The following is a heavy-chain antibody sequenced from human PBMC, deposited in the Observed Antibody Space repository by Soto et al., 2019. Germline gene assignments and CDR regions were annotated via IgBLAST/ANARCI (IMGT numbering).Heavy chain of an antibody. J-gene: IGHJ6*04. V-gene: IGHV5-10-1*01. CDR1: GYSFTSYW. CDR3: ARSPAIFGVVGYDSYYYGMDV. D-gene: IGHD3-3*01. CDR2: IDPSDSYT. Sequence: GESLKISCKGSGYSFTSYWISWVRQMPGKGLEWMGRIDPSDSYTNYSPSFQGHVTISADKSISTAYLQWSSLKASDTAMYYCARSPAIFGVVGYDSYYYGMDVWGKGTMVTVSS.